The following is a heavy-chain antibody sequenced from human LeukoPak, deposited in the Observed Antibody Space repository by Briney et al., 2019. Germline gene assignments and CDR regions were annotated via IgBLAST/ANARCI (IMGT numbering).Heavy chain of an antibody. V-gene: IGHV3-23*01. D-gene: IGHD3-3*01. CDR3: AKELHDFTDYYMDV. CDR1: GFTFSNYV. CDR2: ISGSGGST. Sequence: GGSVRPSCAASGFTFSNYVMTWVRQAPGKGLEWVSGISGSGGSTYYADSVKGRFTISRDNSKNTLYLQMNSLRAEDTAIYYCAKELHDFTDYYMDVWGKGTTVTVSS. J-gene: IGHJ6*03.